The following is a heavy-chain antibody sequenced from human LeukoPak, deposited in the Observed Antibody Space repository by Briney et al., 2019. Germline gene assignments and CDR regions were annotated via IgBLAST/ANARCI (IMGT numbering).Heavy chain of an antibody. Sequence: PSETLSLTCTVSGGSISSYYWSWIRQPPGKGLEWIGYIYYSGSTNYNPSLKSRVTISVDTSKNQFSLKLSSVTAADTAVYYCARRGYYYDSSGYYYRYWGQGTLVTVSS. CDR1: GGSISSYY. CDR2: IYYSGST. CDR3: ARRGYYYDSSGYYYRY. D-gene: IGHD3-22*01. V-gene: IGHV4-59*12. J-gene: IGHJ4*02.